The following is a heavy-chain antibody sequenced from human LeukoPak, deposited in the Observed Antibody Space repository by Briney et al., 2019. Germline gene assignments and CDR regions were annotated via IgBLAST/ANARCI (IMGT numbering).Heavy chain of an antibody. CDR1: GFTFSSYW. CDR2: IKQDGSEK. D-gene: IGHD6-13*01. CDR3: ARDRLGTWYCFDY. J-gene: IGHJ4*02. V-gene: IGHV3-7*01. Sequence: GGTLRLSCAASGFTFSSYWMTWVRQAPGKGLEWVAYIKQDGSEKHYVDSVKGRFTISRDNAKNSLYLQMNSLRAEDTAVYYCARDRLGTWYCFDYWGQGTLVTVSS.